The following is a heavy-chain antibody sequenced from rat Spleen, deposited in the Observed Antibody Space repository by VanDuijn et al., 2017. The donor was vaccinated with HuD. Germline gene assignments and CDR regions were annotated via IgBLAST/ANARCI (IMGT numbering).Heavy chain of an antibody. Sequence: EVQLQESGPGLVKPSQSLSLNCSVTGFSITSNYWDWIRKFPGNKMEWMGYINYSGSTTYNPSLKSRISITRDSSKNQFCLHLNSVTTEDTATYYCAREGATVDYWGQGVMVTVSS. CDR1: GFSITSNY. CDR3: AREGATVDY. D-gene: IGHD1-8*01. J-gene: IGHJ2*01. V-gene: IGHV3-1*01. CDR2: INYSGST.